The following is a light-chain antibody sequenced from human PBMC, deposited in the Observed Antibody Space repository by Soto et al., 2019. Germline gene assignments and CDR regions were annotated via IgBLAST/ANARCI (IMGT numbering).Light chain of an antibody. CDR2: GAS. CDR1: QSVSSN. Sequence: DIVMTQSPATLSVSPGERVTLSCRASQSVSSNLAWYQQKPGQAPRLLIYGASSRATGIPDRFSGSGSGTDFTLTISRLEPEDFAVYYCQQYGSSPTFGQGTKVDIK. J-gene: IGKJ1*01. V-gene: IGKV3-20*01. CDR3: QQYGSSPT.